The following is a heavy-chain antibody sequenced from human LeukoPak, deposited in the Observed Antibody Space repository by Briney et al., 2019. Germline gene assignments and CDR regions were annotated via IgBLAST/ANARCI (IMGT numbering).Heavy chain of an antibody. CDR1: GFTFSRYW. D-gene: IGHD6-13*01. CDR2: IKQDGREK. Sequence: GGSLRLSCAASGFTFSRYWMSWVRQAPGKGLEWVANIKQDGREKDYVDSVKGRFTISRDNAKNSLYLKMNSLRAEDTAVYYCARDLARIAAAEDYWGQGTLVTVSS. J-gene: IGHJ4*02. CDR3: ARDLARIAAAEDY. V-gene: IGHV3-7*03.